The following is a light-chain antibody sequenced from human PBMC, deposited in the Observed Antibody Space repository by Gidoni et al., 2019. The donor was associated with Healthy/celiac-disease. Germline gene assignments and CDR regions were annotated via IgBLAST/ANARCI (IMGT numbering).Light chain of an antibody. CDR3: QKYNSALLFT. Sequence: DIQITQSPSSLSASVGDRVTITCRASQGISNYLAWYQQKPGKVPKLLIYAASTLQSGVPSRFSGSGSGTDFNLTISSLQPEDVATYYCQKYNSALLFTFXPXTKVDIK. CDR2: AAS. J-gene: IGKJ3*01. V-gene: IGKV1-27*01. CDR1: QGISNY.